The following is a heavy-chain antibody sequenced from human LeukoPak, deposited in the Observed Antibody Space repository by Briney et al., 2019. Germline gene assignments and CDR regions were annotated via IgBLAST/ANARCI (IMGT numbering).Heavy chain of an antibody. CDR1: GGSISNYY. V-gene: IGHV4-59*12. CDR2: IYYSGST. D-gene: IGHD1-26*01. CDR3: AARRVGATDY. J-gene: IGHJ4*02. Sequence: SETLSLTCTVSGGSISNYYWSWIRQSPGKGLEWIAYIYYSGSTSYNPSLKSRVTISVDTSKNQFSLKLSSVTAADTAVYYCAARRVGATDYWGQGTLVTVSS.